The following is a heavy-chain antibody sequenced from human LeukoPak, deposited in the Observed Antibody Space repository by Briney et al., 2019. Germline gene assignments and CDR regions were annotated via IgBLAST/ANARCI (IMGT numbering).Heavy chain of an antibody. Sequence: ASVKVSCKASGGTFNSYAVSWVRQAPGQGLEWMGGITAIFRSANYAQTFQGRVTITADEFMSTVYMELSSLRSEDTAVYYCARHSGYHSTMYLDYWGQGTLVTVSS. CDR3: ARHSGYHSTMYLDY. CDR1: GGTFNSYA. CDR2: ITAIFRSA. J-gene: IGHJ4*02. D-gene: IGHD3-22*01. V-gene: IGHV1-69*13.